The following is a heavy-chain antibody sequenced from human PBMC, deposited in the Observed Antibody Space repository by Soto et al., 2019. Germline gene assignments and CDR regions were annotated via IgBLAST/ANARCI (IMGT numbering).Heavy chain of an antibody. J-gene: IGHJ6*02. V-gene: IGHV3-30*18. Sequence: QVQLVESGGGVVQPGRSLRLSCAASGFTFSSYGMHWVRQAPGKGLEWVVVISYNGSNKYYADSVKGRFTISRDNSKNTLYLQMNSLRAEDTAVYYCAKDRRSSTTVTRYYGMDVWGQGTTVTVSS. D-gene: IGHD4-17*01. CDR3: AKDRRSSTTVTRYYGMDV. CDR2: ISYNGSNK. CDR1: GFTFSSYG.